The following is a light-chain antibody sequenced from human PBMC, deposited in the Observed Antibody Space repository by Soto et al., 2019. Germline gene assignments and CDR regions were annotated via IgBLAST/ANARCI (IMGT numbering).Light chain of an antibody. V-gene: IGLV1-44*01. J-gene: IGLJ3*02. CDR2: SNN. CDR1: SSNIGSNT. Sequence: QSVLTQPPSESGTPGQRVTISCSGSSSNIGSNTVNWYQQLPGTAPKLLIYSNNQRPSGVPDRFSGSQSGTSASLAISGLQSEDEADSYCAAWDDSLNGPVFGGGTQLTVL. CDR3: AAWDDSLNGPV.